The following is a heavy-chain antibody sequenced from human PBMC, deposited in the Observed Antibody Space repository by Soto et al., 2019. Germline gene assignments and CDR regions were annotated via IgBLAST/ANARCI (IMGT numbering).Heavy chain of an antibody. D-gene: IGHD2-15*01. J-gene: IGHJ5*01. CDR1: GYTFTSYG. CDR3: ARAGVPTDAGYCSGGSCYDS. V-gene: IGHV1-18*01. Sequence: QVQLVQSGAEVKKPGASVKVSCKASGYTFTSYGISWVRQAPGQALEWMGWISAYNGNTNYAQKLQGRVTMTTDTSTSTAYMELRSLRSDDTAVYYCARAGVPTDAGYCSGGSCYDSWGQGTLVTVSS. CDR2: ISAYNGNT.